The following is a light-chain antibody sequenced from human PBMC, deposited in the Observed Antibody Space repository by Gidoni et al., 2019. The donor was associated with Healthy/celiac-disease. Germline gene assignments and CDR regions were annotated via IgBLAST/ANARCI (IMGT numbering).Light chain of an antibody. J-gene: IGKJ2*01. CDR2: GAS. Sequence: EIVLTQSPGTLSLSPGERATLSCRASQRVSSSYLAWSQQKPGQAPRLLIYGASSRATGIPDRFSGSGSGTDFTLTISRLEPEDFAVYYCQQYGSSPPMYTFXQXTKLEIK. CDR1: QRVSSSY. V-gene: IGKV3-20*01. CDR3: QQYGSSPPMYT.